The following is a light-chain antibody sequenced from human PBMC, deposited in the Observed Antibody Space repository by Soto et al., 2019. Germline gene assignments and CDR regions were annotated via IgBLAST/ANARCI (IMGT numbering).Light chain of an antibody. V-gene: IGLV2-14*03. Sequence: QSVLAQPASVSGSPGQSIAISCTGTTSDVGGYNYVSWYQQHPGKAPKLMIYDVTNRPSGVSDRFSGSKSGNTASLTISGLQAEDEGDYYCSSFTRSNTYVFGTGTKVTVL. CDR3: SSFTRSNTYV. J-gene: IGLJ1*01. CDR1: TSDVGGYNY. CDR2: DVT.